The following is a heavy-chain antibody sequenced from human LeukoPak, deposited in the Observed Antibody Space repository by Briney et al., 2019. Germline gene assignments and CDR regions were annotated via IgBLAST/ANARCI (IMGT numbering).Heavy chain of an antibody. J-gene: IGHJ6*02. CDR1: GGFISSSSYY. D-gene: IGHD4-17*01. V-gene: IGHV4-39*07. Sequence: SETLSLTCTVSGGFISSSSYYWGWIRQPPGKGLEWIGSIYYSGSTYYNPSLKSRVTISVDTSKNQFSLKLSSVTAADTAVYYCAREGPVTPREDYYGMDVWGQGTTVTVSS. CDR3: AREGPVTPREDYYGMDV. CDR2: IYYSGST.